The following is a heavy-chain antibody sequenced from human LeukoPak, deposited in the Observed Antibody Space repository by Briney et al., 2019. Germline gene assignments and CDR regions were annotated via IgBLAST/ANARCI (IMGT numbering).Heavy chain of an antibody. CDR3: AKDPKYSYGYYFDY. CDR1: GFIATTNY. J-gene: IGHJ4*02. V-gene: IGHV3-23*01. Sequence: GGSLRLSCAGSGFIATTNYMSWVRQAPGKGLEWVSAISGSGGSTYYADSVKGRFTISRDNSKNTLYLQMNSLRAEDTAVYYCAKDPKYSYGYYFDYWGQGTLVTVSS. CDR2: ISGSGGST. D-gene: IGHD5-18*01.